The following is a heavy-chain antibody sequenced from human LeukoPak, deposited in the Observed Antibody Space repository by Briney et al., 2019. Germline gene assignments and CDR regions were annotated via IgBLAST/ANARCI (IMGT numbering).Heavy chain of an antibody. CDR2: IIPIFGTA. D-gene: IGHD6-6*01. J-gene: IGHJ6*02. CDR3: ARLPLRSIAVGYYGMDV. Sequence: SVKVSCKASGGTFSSYAISWVRQAPGEELEWRGGIIPIFGTANYAQKFQGRVTITADESTSTAYMELSSLRSEDTAVYYCARLPLRSIAVGYYGMDVWGQGTTVTVSS. V-gene: IGHV1-69*13. CDR1: GGTFSSYA.